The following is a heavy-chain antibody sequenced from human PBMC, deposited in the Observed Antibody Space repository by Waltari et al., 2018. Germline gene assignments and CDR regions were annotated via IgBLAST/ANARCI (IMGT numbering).Heavy chain of an antibody. V-gene: IGHV4-39*07. J-gene: IGHJ4*02. D-gene: IGHD5-12*01. CDR2: IYYSGST. CDR3: ARDREYSGYDYGYFDY. Sequence: QLQLQESGPGLVKPSETLSLTCTVSGGSISSSSYYWGWIRQPPGKGLEWIGSIYYSGSTSYNPSLKSRVTISVDTSKNQFSLKLSSVTAADTAVYYCARDREYSGYDYGYFDYWGQGTLVTVSS. CDR1: GGSISSSSYY.